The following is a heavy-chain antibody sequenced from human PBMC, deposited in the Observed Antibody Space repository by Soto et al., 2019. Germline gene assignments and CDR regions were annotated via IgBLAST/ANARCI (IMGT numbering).Heavy chain of an antibody. V-gene: IGHV1-46*03. CDR3: ARDVSGWYGTPFGY. J-gene: IGHJ4*02. Sequence: QVQLVQSGAEVKKPGASVQVSCKASGYTFTSYYMHWVRQAPGQGLEWMGIINPSGGSTSYAQKFQGRVTMTRDTSTSTVYIELSSLRSADTAVYYCARDVSGWYGTPFGYWGQGTLVTVSS. CDR2: INPSGGST. D-gene: IGHD6-19*01. CDR1: GYTFTSYY.